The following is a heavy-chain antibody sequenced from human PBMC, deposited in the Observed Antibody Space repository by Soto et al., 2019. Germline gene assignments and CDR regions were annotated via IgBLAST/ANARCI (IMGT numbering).Heavy chain of an antibody. CDR3: ARECGGDCTNASCH. J-gene: IGHJ3*01. V-gene: IGHV3-66*01. D-gene: IGHD2-21*01. CDR1: GFTVSSNY. CDR2: LYSGAGT. Sequence: QLVESGGGLVQPGGSLRLSCAASGFTVSSNYMNWVRQAPGKGLEWLSVLYSGAGTYYADSVKDRFTISRDNSKNTLYLQLNSLRAEDTAIYYCARECGGDCTNASCHWGQGTMVTVSP.